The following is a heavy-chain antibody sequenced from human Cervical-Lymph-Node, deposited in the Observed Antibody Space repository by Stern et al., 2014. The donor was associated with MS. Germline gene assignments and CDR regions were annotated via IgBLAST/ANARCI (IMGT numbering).Heavy chain of an antibody. CDR2: IGVYKGKS. J-gene: IGHJ5*02. CDR1: GYIFNTYG. V-gene: IGHV1-18*01. Sequence: QVQLVESGVEVKKPGASVKVSCKAAGYIFNTYGINWVRQAPGQGLEWLGWIGVYKGKSHYEPNLQGSVTLTTETSTSTTSKEIGSLRSDDTAVDYCARGRHLWGENWFDPWGQGTLVTVSS. D-gene: IGHD5-18*01. CDR3: ARGRHLWGENWFDP.